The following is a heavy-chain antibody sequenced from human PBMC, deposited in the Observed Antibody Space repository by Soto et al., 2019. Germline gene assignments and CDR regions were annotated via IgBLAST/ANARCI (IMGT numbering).Heavy chain of an antibody. Sequence: TLSLTCSVSGGTISGYYWTWIRQPAGKGLEWIGRIYSSGNTKYNPSLQSRVTMSLDTSNNQFSLRLTSVTAADTAVYYCARGQRFSDWFDPWGQGTLVTVSS. CDR3: ARGQRFSDWFDP. J-gene: IGHJ5*02. V-gene: IGHV4-4*07. D-gene: IGHD3-3*01. CDR1: GGTISGYY. CDR2: IYSSGNT.